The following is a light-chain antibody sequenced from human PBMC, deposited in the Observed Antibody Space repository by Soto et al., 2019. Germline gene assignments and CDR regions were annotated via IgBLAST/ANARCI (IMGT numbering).Light chain of an antibody. V-gene: IGKV2-30*01. CDR3: MQGSHWPPRYT. J-gene: IGKJ2*01. CDR2: QVS. Sequence: DVVMPQSPLSLPVTLGQPASISCRSSQSLVYGDANSFFNWFHQRPGQPPRRLIYQVSNRDSGVPDRFSGSGSATDFTLRISRVEAEDVGVYYCMQGSHWPPRYTFGQGTKLEIK. CDR1: QSLVYGDANSF.